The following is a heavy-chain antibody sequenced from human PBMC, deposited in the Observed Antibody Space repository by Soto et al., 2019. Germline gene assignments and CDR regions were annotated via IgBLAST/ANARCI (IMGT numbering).Heavy chain of an antibody. CDR2: IKSKTDGGTT. Sequence: GGSLRLSCAASGFTFSNAWMSWVRQAPGKGLEWVGRIKSKTDGGTTDYAAPVKGRFTISRDDSKNTLYLQMNSLKTEDTAVYYCTTDLNYYDFWSGYYPYMDVWGKGTTVTVSS. D-gene: IGHD3-3*01. CDR3: TTDLNYYDFWSGYYPYMDV. CDR1: GFTFSNAW. J-gene: IGHJ6*03. V-gene: IGHV3-15*01.